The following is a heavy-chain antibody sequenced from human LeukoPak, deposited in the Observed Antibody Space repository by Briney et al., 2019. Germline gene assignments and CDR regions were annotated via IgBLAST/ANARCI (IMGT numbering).Heavy chain of an antibody. CDR1: GFTFSSYA. J-gene: IGHJ4*02. CDR2: ISYDGSNK. D-gene: IGHD3-3*01. CDR3: ARSSFWSGYYHPFDY. V-gene: IGHV3-30-3*01. Sequence: GGSLRLSCAASGFTFSSYAMHWVRQVPGKGLEWVAVISYDGSNKYYADSVKGRFTISRDNSKNTLYLRVNSLRAEDTAVYYCARSSFWSGYYHPFDYWGQGTLVTVSS.